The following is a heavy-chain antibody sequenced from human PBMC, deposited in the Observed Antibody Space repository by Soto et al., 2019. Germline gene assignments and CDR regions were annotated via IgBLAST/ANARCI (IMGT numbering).Heavy chain of an antibody. D-gene: IGHD2-2*01. CDR1: GYTFTSYG. Sequence: QVQLVQSGAEVKKPGASVKVSCKASGYTFTSYGISWVRQAPGQGLEWMGWISAYNGNIKYAQKLQGRVTMTTDTSTRPAYAELGRLRSYDTAGYCCASDGPPMDYWGQGTLVTVSS. J-gene: IGHJ4*02. CDR2: ISAYNGNI. CDR3: ASDGPPMDY. V-gene: IGHV1-18*01.